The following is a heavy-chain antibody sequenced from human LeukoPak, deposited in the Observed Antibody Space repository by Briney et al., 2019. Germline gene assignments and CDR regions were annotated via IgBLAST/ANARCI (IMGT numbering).Heavy chain of an antibody. Sequence: GSLRLSCAASGFTFSSYSMNWVRQAPGKGLAWVSSISSSSSYIYYADSVKGRFTISRDNAKNSLYLQMNSLRAEDTAVYYCARAKDTAMVFDYWGQGTLVTVSS. V-gene: IGHV3-21*01. CDR1: GFTFSSYS. J-gene: IGHJ4*02. CDR2: ISSSSSYI. D-gene: IGHD5-18*01. CDR3: ARAKDTAMVFDY.